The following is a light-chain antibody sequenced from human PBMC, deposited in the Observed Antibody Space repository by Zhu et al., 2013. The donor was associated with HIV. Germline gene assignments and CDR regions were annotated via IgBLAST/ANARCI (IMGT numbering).Light chain of an antibody. Sequence: EIVLTQSPGTLSLSPGERATLSCRASQTVSSDVAWYQQKPGQAPKLLIYGASSRATGISDNFSASGSGTEFTLNISSLQSEDFAVYYCQQYSKWPFTFGPGTKVDIK. J-gene: IGKJ3*01. CDR1: QTVSSD. CDR2: GAS. V-gene: IGKV3-15*01. CDR3: QQYSKWPFT.